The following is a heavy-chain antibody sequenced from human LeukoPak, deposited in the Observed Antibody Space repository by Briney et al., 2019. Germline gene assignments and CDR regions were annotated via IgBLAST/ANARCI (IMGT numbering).Heavy chain of an antibody. CDR1: GGSFSGYY. V-gene: IGHV4-34*01. CDR2: INHSGST. D-gene: IGHD3-3*01. Sequence: SETLSLTCAVYGGSFSGYYWSWIRQPPGKGLEWIGEINHSGSTNYNPSLKSRVTISVDTSKNQFSLKLSSVTAADTAVYYCAKPSFYNFWSGYYFDAFDIWGQGTMVTVSS. J-gene: IGHJ3*02. CDR3: AKPSFYNFWSGYYFDAFDI.